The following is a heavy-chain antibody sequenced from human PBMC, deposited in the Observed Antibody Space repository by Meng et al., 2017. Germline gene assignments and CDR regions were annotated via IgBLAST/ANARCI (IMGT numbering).Heavy chain of an antibody. CDR3: ACVASYCEHWFLT. CDR2: INYSGGT. Sequence: VKPSQALSLNSHDSRCPPSICGDLWTLIWYTPWKRLEWIWTINYSGGTYYHPSPESRDNITGDASKHQFSLLLSHVNTPQAAVYYCACVASYCEHWFLTWGQGSLVTVSS. V-gene: IGHV4-30-4*07. CDR1: RCPPSICGDL. D-gene: IGHD1-26*01. J-gene: IGHJ5*02.